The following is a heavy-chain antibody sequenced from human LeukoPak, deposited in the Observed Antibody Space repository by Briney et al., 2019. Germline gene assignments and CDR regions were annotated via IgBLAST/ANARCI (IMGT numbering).Heavy chain of an antibody. D-gene: IGHD6-6*01. CDR2: ISYDGSNK. CDR1: GFTFSSYA. CDR3: AKDWGVYNTSYYFDF. J-gene: IGHJ4*02. Sequence: PGGSLRLSCAASGFTFSSYAMHWVRQAPGKGLEWVAVISYDGSNKYYADSVKGQFTISRDNSKNTLYLQMSSLRAEDTAVYYCAKDWGVYNTSYYFDFWGQGTLVTVSS. V-gene: IGHV3-30-3*01.